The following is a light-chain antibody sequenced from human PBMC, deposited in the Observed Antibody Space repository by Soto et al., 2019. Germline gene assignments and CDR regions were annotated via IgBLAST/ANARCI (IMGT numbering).Light chain of an antibody. Sequence: EIVMTQSPATLSVSPGERATLSCRASQSVRSKLAWYQQKPGHAPRLLIYDASTRATGIPARFSGSGSGTEFTLTISSLQSEDFAVYYCQQYNNWPPITFGQGTRLEIK. V-gene: IGKV3-15*01. CDR1: QSVRSK. CDR3: QQYNNWPPIT. CDR2: DAS. J-gene: IGKJ5*01.